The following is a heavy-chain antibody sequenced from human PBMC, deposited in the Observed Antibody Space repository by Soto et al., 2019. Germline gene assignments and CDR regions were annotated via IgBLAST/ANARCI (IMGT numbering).Heavy chain of an antibody. J-gene: IGHJ4*02. Sequence: ASVKVSCKASGGTFSSYAISWVLQAPGQGLEWMGGIIPIFGTANYAQKFQGRVTITADESTSTAYMELSSLRSDDTAVYYCTRGRGIAAAGYFDYWGQGTLVTVSS. D-gene: IGHD6-13*01. CDR3: TRGRGIAAAGYFDY. CDR1: GGTFSSYA. V-gene: IGHV1-69*13. CDR2: IIPIFGTA.